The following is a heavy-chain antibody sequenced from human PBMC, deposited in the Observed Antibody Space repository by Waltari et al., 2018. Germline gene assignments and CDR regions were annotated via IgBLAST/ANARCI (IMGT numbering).Heavy chain of an antibody. CDR3: ASFFDGLLDY. J-gene: IGHJ4*02. CDR1: GYSISMGYY. V-gene: IGHV4-38-2*02. CDR2: IYHSGST. Sequence: QVQLQESGPGLVKPSETLSLTCTVSGYSISMGYYWGWIRQPPGKGLEWIGSIYHSGSTYYNPSLKSRVTISVDTSKNQFSLKLSSVTAADTAVYYCASFFDGLLDYWGQGTLVTVSS. D-gene: IGHD3-9*01.